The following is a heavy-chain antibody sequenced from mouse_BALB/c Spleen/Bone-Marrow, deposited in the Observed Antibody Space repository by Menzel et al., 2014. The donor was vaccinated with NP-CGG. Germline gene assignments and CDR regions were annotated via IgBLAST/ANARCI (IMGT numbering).Heavy chain of an antibody. V-gene: IGHV5-9-2*01. CDR1: VFTFXNYG. D-gene: IGHD2-4*01. J-gene: IGHJ3*01. CDR3: ARHAYYDQTEVSFVY. Sequence: EVMLVESGGGLVKSGGSLKLSCAASVFTFXNYGMSWVRQTPEKRLEWVATISGGGSYTFYSDSVKGRFTISRDNAKNNLYLQLSSLRSEDTALYYCARHAYYDQTEVSFVYWGQGTLVTVSA. CDR2: ISGGGSYT.